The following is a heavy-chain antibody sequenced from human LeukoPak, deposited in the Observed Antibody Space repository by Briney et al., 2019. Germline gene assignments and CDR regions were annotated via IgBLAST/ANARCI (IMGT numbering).Heavy chain of an antibody. J-gene: IGHJ4*02. V-gene: IGHV1-69*01. CDR2: IILIFGTA. CDR1: GGTFSSYA. D-gene: IGHD3-10*01. Sequence: GSSVKVSCKASGGTFSSYAISCVRQAPGQGLEWMGGIILIFGTANYAQKFQGRVTITADESTSTAYMELSSLRSEDTAVYYCARDRYVLLWFGELYSWGQGTLVTVSS. CDR3: ARDRYVLLWFGELYS.